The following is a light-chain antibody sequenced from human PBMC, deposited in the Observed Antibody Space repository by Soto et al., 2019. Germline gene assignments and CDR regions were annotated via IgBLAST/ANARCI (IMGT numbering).Light chain of an antibody. V-gene: IGKV1-5*01. J-gene: IGKJ1*01. Sequence: DIQMTQSPSTLSASVGDRVTITCRASLGLNRYLAWYQQKPGKAPNLLIYDASNLESGVPSRFSGSGFGTEFTLTISSLQPDDFATYYCQQYNYYPWTFGLGTKVDIK. CDR2: DAS. CDR1: LGLNRY. CDR3: QQYNYYPWT.